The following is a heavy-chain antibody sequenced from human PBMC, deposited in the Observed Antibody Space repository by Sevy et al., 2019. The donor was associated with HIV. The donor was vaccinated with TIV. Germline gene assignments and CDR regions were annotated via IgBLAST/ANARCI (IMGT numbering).Heavy chain of an antibody. V-gene: IGHV3-13*01. CDR1: GFIFSSYD. D-gene: IGHD3-10*01. Sequence: GGSLRLSCAASGFIFSSYDIHWVRQAAGKGLEWVSVIRTTGDTSYSDSVRGRFTISRENAKNSMYLQMNSLRAGDMAVYYCSREVPGSLYGMDVWGQGTTVTVSS. CDR2: IRTTGDT. CDR3: SREVPGSLYGMDV. J-gene: IGHJ6*02.